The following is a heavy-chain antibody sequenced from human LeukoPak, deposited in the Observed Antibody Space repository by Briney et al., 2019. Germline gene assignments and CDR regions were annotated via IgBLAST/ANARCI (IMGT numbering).Heavy chain of an antibody. J-gene: IGHJ4*02. V-gene: IGHV1-8*01. CDR2: MNPNSGNP. Sequence: ASVKVSCQASGYTFTSYDINWVRQATGQGLEWMGWMNPNSGNPGYAQKSQGRVTMTRNTSISPAYMELSSLNSEDTAVYYCTAAHDFDYWGQRTLVTVSS. CDR1: GYTFTSYD. CDR3: TAAHDFDY. D-gene: IGHD6-13*01.